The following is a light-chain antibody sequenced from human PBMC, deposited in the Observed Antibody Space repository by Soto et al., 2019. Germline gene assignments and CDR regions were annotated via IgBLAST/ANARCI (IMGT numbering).Light chain of an antibody. V-gene: IGKV3-20*01. CDR1: QSVSSSY. CDR3: QHYGSSPRT. J-gene: IGKJ4*01. Sequence: EIVLTQSRGTLSLSPGERATLSCRASQSVSSSYLAWYQQRPGQAPRLLIYGASSRATGIPDRFSGGGSGTDFTLTISRLEPEDFAVYYCQHYGSSPRTFGGGTKVDIK. CDR2: GAS.